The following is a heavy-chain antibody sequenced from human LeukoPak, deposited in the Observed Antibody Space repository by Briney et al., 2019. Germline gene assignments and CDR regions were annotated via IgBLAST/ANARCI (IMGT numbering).Heavy chain of an antibody. CDR3: AKDQGLTAPPPYGLDV. D-gene: IGHD5-18*01. CDR2: IIPVLNIT. Sequence: SVKVSCKTSGGTFSSSAITWVRQAPGQGLEWMGRIIPVLNITTYAQKFQGRVTITADTSSSTVYMELSSLRSEEAAVYYCAKDQGLTAPPPYGLDVWGQGTTVIVSS. CDR1: GGTFSSSA. J-gene: IGHJ6*02. V-gene: IGHV1-69*04.